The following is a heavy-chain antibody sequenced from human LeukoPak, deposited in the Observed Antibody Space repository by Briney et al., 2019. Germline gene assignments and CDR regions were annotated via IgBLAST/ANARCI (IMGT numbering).Heavy chain of an antibody. CDR2: ISNSDDST. CDR3: AKATGYLL. CDR1: GFPFSSYA. J-gene: IGHJ4*02. D-gene: IGHD1-14*01. V-gene: IGHV3-23*01. Sequence: GGSLRLSCAASGFPFSSYAMSGVRQAPGKGLEWVSSISNSDDSTYYADSVKGRFTISRDNSENTLFLRMNSLRAEDTAGYYCAKATGYLLWGQGTLVIVSS.